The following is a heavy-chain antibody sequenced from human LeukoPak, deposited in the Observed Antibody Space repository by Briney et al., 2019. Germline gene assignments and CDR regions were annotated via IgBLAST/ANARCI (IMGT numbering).Heavy chain of an antibody. D-gene: IGHD3-22*01. V-gene: IGHV4-39*07. CDR2: IYYSGST. J-gene: IGHJ3*02. Sequence: PSETLSLTCTVSGGSISSSSYYWGWIRQPPGKGLEWIGSIYYSGSTYYNPSLKSRVTISVDTSKNQFSLKLSSVTAADTAVYYCARVDYYDSKGAFDIWGQGTMVTVSS. CDR3: ARVDYYDSKGAFDI. CDR1: GGSISSSSYY.